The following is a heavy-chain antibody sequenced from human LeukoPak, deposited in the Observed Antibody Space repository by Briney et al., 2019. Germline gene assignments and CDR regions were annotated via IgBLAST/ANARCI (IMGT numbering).Heavy chain of an antibody. CDR1: GFTFSSYA. Sequence: GGSLRLSCAASGFTFSSYAMSWVRQAPGKGLEWVSAISGSGGSTYYADSVKGRFTISRDNSKNTLYLQMNSLRAEDTAVYYCAKADATVIVVVSPLLFDIWGQGTMVTVSS. D-gene: IGHD3-22*01. CDR2: ISGSGGST. J-gene: IGHJ3*02. V-gene: IGHV3-23*01. CDR3: AKADATVIVVVSPLLFDI.